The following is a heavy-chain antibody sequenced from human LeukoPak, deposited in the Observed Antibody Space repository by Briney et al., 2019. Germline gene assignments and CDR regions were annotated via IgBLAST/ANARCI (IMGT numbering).Heavy chain of an antibody. CDR3: ARGYSSYYPDAFDI. Sequence: GGSLRLSCVASGFTFSSYEMNWVRQAPGRGLEWVSYMSFSGSSTYYADSVKGRFTISRDNAKNSLYLQMNSLRAGDTAVYYCARGYSSYYPDAFDIWGQGTMVTVSS. J-gene: IGHJ3*02. CDR2: MSFSGSST. V-gene: IGHV3-48*03. D-gene: IGHD5-12*01. CDR1: GFTFSSYE.